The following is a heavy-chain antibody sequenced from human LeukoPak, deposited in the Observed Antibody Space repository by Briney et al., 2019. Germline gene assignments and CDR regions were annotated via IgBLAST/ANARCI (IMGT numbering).Heavy chain of an antibody. D-gene: IGHD2/OR15-2a*01. V-gene: IGHV1-2*02. Sequence: ASVKVSCKASGYIFTQYYIHWVRQAPGQGPEWMGWINPNSGGTNYAQKFRARVTMTRDTSINTAYMELSRLTSDDTAVYYCASPLRAFSTTTYYYSDFDYWGQGTLVTVS. CDR3: ASPLRAFSTTTYYYSDFDY. CDR1: GYIFTQYY. CDR2: INPNSGGT. J-gene: IGHJ4*02.